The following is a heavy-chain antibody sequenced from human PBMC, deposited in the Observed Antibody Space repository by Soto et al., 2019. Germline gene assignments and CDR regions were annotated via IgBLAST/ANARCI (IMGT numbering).Heavy chain of an antibody. Sequence: ASVKVSCKASGYTFTSYDMNWVRRATGQGREWMGWKNPNSGNTGYAQKFQGRVTMTRNTSITTAYMELSSLRSEDTAVYYCARGEAGYCDYVGWYYFDYWGQGTLVTVSS. J-gene: IGHJ4*02. D-gene: IGHD4-17*01. CDR1: GYTFTSYD. V-gene: IGHV1-8*01. CDR2: KNPNSGNT. CDR3: ARGEAGYCDYVGWYYFDY.